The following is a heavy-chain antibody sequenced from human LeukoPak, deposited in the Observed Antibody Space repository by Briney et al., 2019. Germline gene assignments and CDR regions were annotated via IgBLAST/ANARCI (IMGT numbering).Heavy chain of an antibody. CDR1: GGSLSTYY. Sequence: SETLSLTCTVSGGSLSTYYWSWIRQPPGKTLEWIGYVYNSGSTNCNPSLKSRVTISVDTSKKQLSLKLTSVTAADTAVYYCARQTTRFCSGGTCYSNFAFDMWGQGTMVIVSS. V-gene: IGHV4-59*08. CDR2: VYNSGST. D-gene: IGHD2-15*01. CDR3: ARQTTRFCSGGTCYSNFAFDM. J-gene: IGHJ3*02.